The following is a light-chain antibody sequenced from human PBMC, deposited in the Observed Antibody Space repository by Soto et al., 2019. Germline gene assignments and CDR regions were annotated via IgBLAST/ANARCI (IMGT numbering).Light chain of an antibody. CDR2: GAS. J-gene: IGKJ4*01. CDR3: QQSYDVRLS. Sequence: DIPVTQSPSTLSASVGDRVTITCRASQPISTWLAWYQEKPGKAPNLLIHGASILQSGVPSRFSGSGSGTEFTLTISSLQPEDFATYYCQQSYDVRLSFGGGTKVQI. V-gene: IGKV1-5*01. CDR1: QPISTW.